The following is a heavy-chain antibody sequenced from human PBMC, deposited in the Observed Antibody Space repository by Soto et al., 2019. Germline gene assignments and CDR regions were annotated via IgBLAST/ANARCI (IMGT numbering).Heavy chain of an antibody. V-gene: IGHV4-59*12. CDR3: ARDSTRRGACDI. CDR1: GGSISGYY. D-gene: IGHD1-1*01. J-gene: IGHJ3*02. CDR2: IYYSGST. Sequence: SETLSLTCTVSGGSISGYYWSWIRQHPGKGLEWIGYIYYSGSTNYNPSLKSRATMSVDASKNQFSLKLNSVTAADTAVYYCARDSTRRGACDIWGQGTTVTVSS.